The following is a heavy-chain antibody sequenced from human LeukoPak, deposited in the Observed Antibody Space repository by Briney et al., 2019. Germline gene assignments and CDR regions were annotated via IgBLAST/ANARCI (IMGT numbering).Heavy chain of an antibody. CDR3: ARSRGAGPGAHFDY. J-gene: IGHJ4*02. CDR1: GFTFSDEY. Sequence: GGSLRLSCAASGFTFSDEYMSRIRQAPGKGLEWVSYVSNSGSYTNYADSVKGRFTISRDNAKSSLYLQMNSVRAEDTAVYYCARSRGAGPGAHFDYWGQGTLVTVSS. V-gene: IGHV3-11*03. D-gene: IGHD6-19*01. CDR2: VSNSGSYT.